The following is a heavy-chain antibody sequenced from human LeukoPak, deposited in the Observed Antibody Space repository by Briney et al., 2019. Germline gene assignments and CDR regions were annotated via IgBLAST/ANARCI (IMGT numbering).Heavy chain of an antibody. D-gene: IGHD3-3*01. CDR3: ARIFWSGSQALYYFDY. Sequence: SETLSLTCAVYGGSFSGYYWSWIRQPPGKGLEWIGYIYYSGSTNYNPSLKSRVTISVDTSKNQFSLKLSSVAAADTAVYYCARIFWSGSQALYYFDYWGQGTLVTVSS. CDR1: GGSFSGYY. CDR2: IYYSGST. V-gene: IGHV4-59*01. J-gene: IGHJ4*02.